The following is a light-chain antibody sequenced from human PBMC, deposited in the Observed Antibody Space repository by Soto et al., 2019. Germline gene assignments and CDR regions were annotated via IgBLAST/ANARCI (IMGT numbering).Light chain of an antibody. V-gene: IGLV2-11*01. Sequence: QSALTQPRSVSGSPGQSVTISCSGTNSDVGGYNSVAWYQQKPGEAPKLLLYSVTKRPSGVPDRFSGSKSGNMASLIISGPQAEDEADYYCCSYAGSSTNYVFGTGTKVTVL. CDR1: NSDVGGYNS. J-gene: IGLJ1*01. CDR3: CSYAGSSTNYV. CDR2: SVT.